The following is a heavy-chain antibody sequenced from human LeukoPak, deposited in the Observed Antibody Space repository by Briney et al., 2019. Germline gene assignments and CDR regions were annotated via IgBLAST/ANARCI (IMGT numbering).Heavy chain of an antibody. CDR2: INHSGST. D-gene: IGHD6-13*01. V-gene: IGHV4-34*01. CDR1: GGSFSGYY. CDR3: ARGLSIAAAGTYYFDY. J-gene: IGHJ4*02. Sequence: PSETLSLTCAVSGGSFSGYYWSWIRQAPGKGLEWIGEINHSGSTNYNPSLKSRVTISVDTSKNQFSLKLSSVTAADTAVYYCARGLSIAAAGTYYFDYWGQGTLVTVSS.